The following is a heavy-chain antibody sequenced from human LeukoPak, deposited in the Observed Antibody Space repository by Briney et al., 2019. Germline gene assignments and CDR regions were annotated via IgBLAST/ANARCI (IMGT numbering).Heavy chain of an antibody. Sequence: GGSLRLSCAASGFTFSSYAMHWVRQAPGKGLEWMAVISYDGSNKYYADSVKGRFTISRDNSKNTLYLQMNSLRAEDTAVYYCARGPYYYDSSGPTGPWGQGTLVTVSS. D-gene: IGHD3-22*01. CDR3: ARGPYYYDSSGPTGP. J-gene: IGHJ4*02. CDR1: GFTFSSYA. CDR2: ISYDGSNK. V-gene: IGHV3-30-3*01.